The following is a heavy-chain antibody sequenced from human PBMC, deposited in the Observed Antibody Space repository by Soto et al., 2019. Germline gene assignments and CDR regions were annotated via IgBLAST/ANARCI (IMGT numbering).Heavy chain of an antibody. D-gene: IGHD6-19*01. CDR3: ARALIYCARYSGYSSGWYLNAFDI. J-gene: IGHJ3*02. Sequence: ASVKVSCKASGYTFTSYGISWVRQAPGQGLEWMGWISAYNGNTNYAQKLQGRVTMTTDTSTSTAYMELRSLRSDDTAVYYCARALIYCARYSGYSSGWYLNAFDIWGQGTMVTVSS. V-gene: IGHV1-18*01. CDR1: GYTFTSYG. CDR2: ISAYNGNT.